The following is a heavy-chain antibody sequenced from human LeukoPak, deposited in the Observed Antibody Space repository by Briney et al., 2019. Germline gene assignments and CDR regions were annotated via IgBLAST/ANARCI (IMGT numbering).Heavy chain of an antibody. CDR1: GFTFSSYW. CDR3: VKDRISRDGLWNFDY. V-gene: IGHV3-74*01. CDR2: NNTADYT. D-gene: IGHD5-24*01. Sequence: HPGGSLRLSCAASGFTFSSYWMHWVRHAPGKGLVWVSGNNTADYTFYTDSVKGRFTISRDNFKSALYLGMNNLRAEDTAVYFCVKDRISRDGLWNFDYWGRGILVTVSS. J-gene: IGHJ4*02.